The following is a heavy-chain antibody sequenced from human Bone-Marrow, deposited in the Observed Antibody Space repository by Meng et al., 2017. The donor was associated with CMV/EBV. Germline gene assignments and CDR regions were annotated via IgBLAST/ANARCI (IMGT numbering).Heavy chain of an antibody. CDR3: TRGGTSAMRDGMDV. CDR1: GGTFSSYA. D-gene: IGHD2-2*01. V-gene: IGHV1-69*05. J-gene: IGHJ6*02. CDR2: IIPIFGTA. Sequence: SVKVSCKASGGTFSSYAISWVRQAPGQGLEWMGGIIPIFGTANYAQKFQGRVTITTDESTSTAYMELSSLRSEDTAVYYCTRGGTSAMRDGMDVWGQGTTVTVSS.